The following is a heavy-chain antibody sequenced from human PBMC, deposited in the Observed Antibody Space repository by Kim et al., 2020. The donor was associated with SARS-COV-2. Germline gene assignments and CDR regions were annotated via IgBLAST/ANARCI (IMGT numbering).Heavy chain of an antibody. Sequence: ASVKVSCKASGYTFTSYDINWVRQATGQGLEWMGWMNPNSGNTGYAQKFQGRVTMTRNTSISTAYMELSSLRSEDTAVYYCARGSGSPGHRYLFYFDYWGQGTLVTVSS. CDR3: ARGSGSPGHRYLFYFDY. CDR1: GYTFTSYD. CDR2: MNPNSGNT. D-gene: IGHD3-10*01. J-gene: IGHJ4*02. V-gene: IGHV1-8*01.